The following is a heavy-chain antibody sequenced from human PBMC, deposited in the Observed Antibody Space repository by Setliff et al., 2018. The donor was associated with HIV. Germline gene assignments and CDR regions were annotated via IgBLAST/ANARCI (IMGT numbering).Heavy chain of an antibody. CDR3: ARGRNRNYVVYGMDV. D-gene: IGHD1-7*01. CDR1: GFPVSDNY. V-gene: IGHV3-53*01. Sequence: GSLRLSCAVSGFPVSDNYMSWVRQAPGKGLEWVSVIHSGGSTYYADSVKGRFTISRDNSKDMLYLQMDSLRAEDTAVYYCARGRNRNYVVYGMDVWGQGTTVTVSS. J-gene: IGHJ6*02. CDR2: IHSGGST.